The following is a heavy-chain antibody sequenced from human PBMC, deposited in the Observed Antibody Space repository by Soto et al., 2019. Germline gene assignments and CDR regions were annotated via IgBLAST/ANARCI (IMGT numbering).Heavy chain of an antibody. D-gene: IGHD3-3*01. V-gene: IGHV1-69*13. CDR2: IIPIFGTA. CDR1: GGTFSSYA. Sequence: SVKVSCKASGGTFSSYAISWVRQAPGQGLEWMGGIIPIFGTANYAQKFQGRVTITADESTSTAYMELSSLRSEDTAVYYCARGSLTIFGVVTYYGMDVWGQGTTVTVSS. CDR3: ARGSLTIFGVVTYYGMDV. J-gene: IGHJ6*02.